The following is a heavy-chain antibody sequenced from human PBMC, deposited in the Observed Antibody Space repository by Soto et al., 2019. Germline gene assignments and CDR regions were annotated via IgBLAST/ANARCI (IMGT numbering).Heavy chain of an antibody. CDR2: IYYSGST. D-gene: IGHD2-15*01. J-gene: IGHJ4*02. CDR1: GGSISSYY. CDR3: ARRYGGNLDY. Sequence: QVQLQESGPGLVKPSETLSLTCTVSGGSISSYYWSWIRQPPGKGLEWIGYIYYSGSTNYNPSLKSRVTTSVDTPKNQFSLKLSSVTAADTAVYYCARRYGGNLDYWGQGTLVTVSS. V-gene: IGHV4-59*08.